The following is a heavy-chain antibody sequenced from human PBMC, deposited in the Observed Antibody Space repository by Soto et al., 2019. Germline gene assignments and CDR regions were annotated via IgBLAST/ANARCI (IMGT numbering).Heavy chain of an antibody. CDR3: APVDNYYGSVF. J-gene: IGHJ4*02. CDR2: IWYDGTTK. D-gene: IGHD3-10*01. V-gene: IGHV3-33*01. CDR1: GITFTNYG. Sequence: QEQLVESGGGVVQPGTSLRLSCAASGITFTNYGFHWVRQAPGKGLEWVAVIWYDGTTKFYSDSVKGRFTISRDNSKSTLYLQLNSLRVEDTALYYCAPVDNYYGSVFWGQGTLVTVSS.